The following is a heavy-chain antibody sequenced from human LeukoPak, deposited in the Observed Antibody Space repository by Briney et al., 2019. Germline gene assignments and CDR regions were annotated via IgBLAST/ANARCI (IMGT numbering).Heavy chain of an antibody. Sequence: PGGSLRPSCAASGFTVSSNYMSWVRQAPGKGLEWVSVIYSGGSTYYADSVKGRFTISRDNSKNTLYLQMNSLRAEDTAVYYCARGRIGTYWGQGTLVTVSS. D-gene: IGHD1-26*01. CDR2: IYSGGST. J-gene: IGHJ4*02. CDR1: GFTVSSNY. CDR3: ARGRIGTY. V-gene: IGHV3-53*01.